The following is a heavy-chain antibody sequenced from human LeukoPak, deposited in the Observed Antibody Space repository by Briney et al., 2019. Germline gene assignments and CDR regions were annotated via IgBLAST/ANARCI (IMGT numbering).Heavy chain of an antibody. CDR1: GGSISSGGYS. V-gene: IGHV4-30-2*01. CDR3: ARASRTVAVAANDIYYFDY. CDR2: IYHSGST. J-gene: IGHJ4*02. Sequence: PSQTLSLTCAVSGGSISSGGYSWSWIRQPPGKGLEWIGYIYHSGSTYYNPSLKSRVTISVDRSKNQFSLKLSSVTAADTAVYYCARASRTVAVAANDIYYFDYWGQGTLVTVSS. D-gene: IGHD2-15*01.